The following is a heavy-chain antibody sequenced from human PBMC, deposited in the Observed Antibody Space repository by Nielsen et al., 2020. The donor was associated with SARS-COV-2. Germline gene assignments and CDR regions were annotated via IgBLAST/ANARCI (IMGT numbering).Heavy chain of an antibody. V-gene: IGHV4-61*08. CDR1: GGSISSGGYY. CDR2: IYYSGST. J-gene: IGHJ4*02. D-gene: IGHD5-24*01. CDR3: ARAAGWGWLQAIPPEFDY. Sequence: SETLSLTCTVSGGSISSGGYYWSWIRQHPGKDLEWIGYIYYSGSTNYNPSLKSRVTISVDTSKNQFSLKLSSVTAADTAVYYCARAAGWGWLQAIPPEFDYWGQGTLVTVSS.